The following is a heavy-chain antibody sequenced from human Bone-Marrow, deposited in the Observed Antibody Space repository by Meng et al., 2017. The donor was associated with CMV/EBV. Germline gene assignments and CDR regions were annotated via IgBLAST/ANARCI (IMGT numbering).Heavy chain of an antibody. Sequence: SVKVSCKASGGTFSSYAISWVRQAPGQGLEWMGGIIPILGIANYAQKFQGRVTITADKSTSTAYMALSSLRSEDTAVYYCARATGYSDGYPRGSRFYYGMDVWGQGTTVTVSS. J-gene: IGHJ6*02. CDR3: ARATGYSDGYPRGSRFYYGMDV. CDR2: IIPILGIA. D-gene: IGHD5-18*01. CDR1: GGTFSSYA. V-gene: IGHV1-69*10.